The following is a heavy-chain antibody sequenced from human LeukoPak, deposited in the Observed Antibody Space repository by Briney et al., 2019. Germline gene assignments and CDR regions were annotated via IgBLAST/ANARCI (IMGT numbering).Heavy chain of an antibody. CDR2: IYPGDSDT. CDR3: ARQAHIAAAGTGNYYYYMDV. J-gene: IGHJ6*03. V-gene: IGHV5-51*01. CDR1: GYSFTSYW. Sequence: GESLKTSCKGSGYSFTSYWIGWVRQMPGKGLEWMGNIYPGDSDTRYSPSFQGQVTISADKSISTAYLQWSSLKASDTAMYYCARQAHIAAAGTGNYYYYMDVWGKGTTVTVSS. D-gene: IGHD6-13*01.